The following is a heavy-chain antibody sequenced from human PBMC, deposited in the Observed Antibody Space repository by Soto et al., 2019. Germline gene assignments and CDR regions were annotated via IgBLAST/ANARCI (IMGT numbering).Heavy chain of an antibody. CDR2: IYYSGST. V-gene: IGHV4-59*01. CDR1: GGSISSYY. D-gene: IGHD3-3*01. Sequence: SETLSLTCTVSGGSISSYYWSWIRQPPGKGLEWIGYIYYSGSTNYNPSLKSRVPISVDTSKNQFSLKLSSVTAADTAVYYCARGTYYDFWSGFPEFDPWGQGTLVTVSS. CDR3: ARGTYYDFWSGFPEFDP. J-gene: IGHJ5*02.